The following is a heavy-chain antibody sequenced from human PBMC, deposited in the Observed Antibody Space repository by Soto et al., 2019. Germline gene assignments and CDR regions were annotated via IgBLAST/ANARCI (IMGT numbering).Heavy chain of an antibody. J-gene: IGHJ3*02. D-gene: IGHD2-15*01. CDR3: ARVPRVVAATPTAFDI. CDR2: ISAYNGNT. CDR1: GYTFTSYG. V-gene: IGHV1-18*01. Sequence: VKVSCKASGYTFTSYGISWVRQAPGQGLEWMGWISAYNGNTNYAQKLQGRVTMTTDTSTSTAYMELRSLRSDDTAVYYCARVPRVVAATPTAFDIWGQGTMVTVSS.